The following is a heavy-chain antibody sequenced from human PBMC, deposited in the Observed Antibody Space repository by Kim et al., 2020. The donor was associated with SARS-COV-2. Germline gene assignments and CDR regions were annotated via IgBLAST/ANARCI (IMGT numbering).Heavy chain of an antibody. J-gene: IGHJ6*02. D-gene: IGHD6-19*01. Sequence: SETLSLTCTVSGGSVSSGSYYWSWIRQPPGKGLEWIGYIYYSGSTYYNPSLKSRVTISVDTSKNQFSLKLSSVTAADTAVYYCAAGIAVADYYGMDVWGQGTTVTVSS. V-gene: IGHV4-61*01. CDR3: AAGIAVADYYGMDV. CDR1: GGSVSSGSYY. CDR2: IYYSGST.